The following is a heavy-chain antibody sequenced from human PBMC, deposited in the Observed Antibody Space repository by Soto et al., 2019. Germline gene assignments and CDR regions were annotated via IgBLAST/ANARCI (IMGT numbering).Heavy chain of an antibody. CDR1: GGSVSSGSYY. D-gene: IGHD6-13*01. V-gene: IGHV4-61*01. CDR2: IYYSGST. CDR3: ARRVAAAGVYNWFDP. J-gene: IGHJ5*02. Sequence: SETLFLTCTVSGGSVSSGSYYWSWIRQPPGKGLEWIGYIYYSGSTNYNPSLKSRVTISVDTSKNQFSLKLSSVTAADTAVYYCARRVAAAGVYNWFDPWGQGTLVTVSS.